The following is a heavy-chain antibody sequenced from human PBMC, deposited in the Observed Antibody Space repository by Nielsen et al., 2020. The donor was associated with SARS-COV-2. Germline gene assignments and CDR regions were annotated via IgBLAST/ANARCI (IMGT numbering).Heavy chain of an antibody. J-gene: IGHJ5*02. CDR2: ITQDGSEK. Sequence: GGSLRLSCAASGFTFANHWMTWVRQAPGKGPEWVANITQDGSEKYFVDSVQGRFTISRDNAKNSLYLQMNSLRAEDTAVYYCARGVLGVYAGFDPWGQGTLVTVSS. CDR3: ARGVLGVYAGFDP. D-gene: IGHD2-8*02. V-gene: IGHV3-7*03. CDR1: GFTFANHW.